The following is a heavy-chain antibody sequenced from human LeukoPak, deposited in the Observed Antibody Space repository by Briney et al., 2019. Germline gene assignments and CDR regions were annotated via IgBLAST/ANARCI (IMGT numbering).Heavy chain of an antibody. J-gene: IGHJ3*02. Sequence: GSLRLSCAASGFTFSSHNMNWVRQAPMKGLEWVSSIGTDGSYIYYADSVQGRFTISRVNAKNSLYLQMNSLTAEGTAVYYCARKMKTGDRVGTFDIWGQGTMVTVSS. CDR3: ARKMKTGDRVGTFDI. CDR1: GFTFSSHN. V-gene: IGHV3-21*01. CDR2: IGTDGSYI. D-gene: IGHD1-1*01.